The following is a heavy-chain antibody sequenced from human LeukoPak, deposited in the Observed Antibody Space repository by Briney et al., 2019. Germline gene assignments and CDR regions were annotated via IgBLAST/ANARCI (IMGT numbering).Heavy chain of an antibody. J-gene: IGHJ5*02. V-gene: IGHV4-61*02. CDR2: IYTSGST. D-gene: IGHD3-16*01. Sequence: TSQTLSLTCTVSGGSISSGSYYWSWIRQPAGKGLEWIGRIYTSGSTNYNPSLKSRVTISVDTSKNQFSLKLSSVTAADTAVYYCARDLTLEGGTWWFDPWGQGTLVTVSS. CDR1: GGSISSGSYY. CDR3: ARDLTLEGGTWWFDP.